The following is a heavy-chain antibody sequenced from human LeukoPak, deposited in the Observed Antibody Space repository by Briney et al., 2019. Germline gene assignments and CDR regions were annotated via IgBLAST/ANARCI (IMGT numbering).Heavy chain of an antibody. CDR2: INHSVST. Sequence: SETLSLTCAVYGGSFSGYYWGWIRQPPGKGLEWIGEINHSVSTNYNPSLKSGVTISVDTSKNQFSLKLSAVTAEDTAVYYCARGRYVFWSGYYLSYWGQGTLVTVSS. J-gene: IGHJ4*02. CDR1: GGSFSGYY. CDR3: ARGRYVFWSGYYLSY. V-gene: IGHV4-34*01. D-gene: IGHD3-3*01.